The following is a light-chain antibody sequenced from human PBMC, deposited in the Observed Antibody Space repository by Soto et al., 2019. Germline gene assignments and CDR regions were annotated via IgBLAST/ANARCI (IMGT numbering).Light chain of an antibody. CDR1: SSDVGGYNY. CDR2: EVS. J-gene: IGLJ2*01. V-gene: IGLV2-14*01. Sequence: QSALTQPASVSGSPGQSITISCTGTSSDVGGYNYVSWYKQHPGKAPKFMMYEVSNRPSGVSNRFSGSKSGNTASLTISGVQAEDEADYYCSSYTSSSTLVVFGGGTKLTVL. CDR3: SSYTSSSTLVV.